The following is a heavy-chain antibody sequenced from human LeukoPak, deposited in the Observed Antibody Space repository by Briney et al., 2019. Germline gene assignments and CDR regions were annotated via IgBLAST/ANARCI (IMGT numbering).Heavy chain of an antibody. J-gene: IGHJ4*02. CDR1: GGSISSGGYS. CDR3: ARIPYCSGGSCYPDY. CDR2: IYHSGST. Sequence: SETLSLTCAVSGGSISSGGYSWRWVRQPPGKGLEWIGYIYHSGSTNYNPSLKSRVTISVDTSKNQFSLKLSSVTAADTAVYYCARIPYCSGGSCYPDYWGQGTLVTVSS. D-gene: IGHD2-15*01. V-gene: IGHV4-30-2*02.